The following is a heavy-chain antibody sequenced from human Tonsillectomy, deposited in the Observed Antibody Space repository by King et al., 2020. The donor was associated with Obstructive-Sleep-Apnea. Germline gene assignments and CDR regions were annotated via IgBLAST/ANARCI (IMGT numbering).Heavy chain of an antibody. CDR2: IWYDGSDK. CDR1: GFSFSTYA. J-gene: IGHJ3*01. V-gene: IGHV3-33*01. D-gene: IGHD5-24*01. CDR3: ARDKLQMATIRSDAFDV. Sequence: VQLVESGGGVVQPGRSLRLSCAASGFSFSTYAMHWVRQAPGKGLEWVAVIWYDGSDKYYADSVKGRFTISRDNSKNTLYLQMNSLRVEDMALYYCARDKLQMATIRSDAFDVWGQGTMVTVS.